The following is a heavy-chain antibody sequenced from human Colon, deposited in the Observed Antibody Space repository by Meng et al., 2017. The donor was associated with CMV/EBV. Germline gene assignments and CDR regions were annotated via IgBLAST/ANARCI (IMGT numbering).Heavy chain of an antibody. CDR2: IYDSRTT. V-gene: IGHV4-59*01. J-gene: IGHJ6*02. CDR3: ARDRPYSYYYFGLDV. CDR1: GESISGNY. Sequence: GSLRLSCTVSGESISGNYWTWIRQSPGTGLKWIGYIYDSRTTNYSPSLKSRVTMSLDTSKNQFSLKLSSVTAADSAVYYCARDRPYSYYYFGLDVWGPGTTVTVSS.